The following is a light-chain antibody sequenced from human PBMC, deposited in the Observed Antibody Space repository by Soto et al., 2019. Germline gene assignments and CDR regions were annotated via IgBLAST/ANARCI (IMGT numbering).Light chain of an antibody. CDR1: NNGSKS. V-gene: IGLV3-21*02. CDR2: DDS. J-gene: IGLJ1*01. Sequence: SYELTQPPSVSVAPGQTARITCGGNNNGSKSVHWYQQKPCQAPVLVVYDDSDRPSGIRERFSGSNSGNTATLTISMVEAWDQADYYCQVWDSSRGGVFGTGTKLTVL. CDR3: QVWDSSRGGV.